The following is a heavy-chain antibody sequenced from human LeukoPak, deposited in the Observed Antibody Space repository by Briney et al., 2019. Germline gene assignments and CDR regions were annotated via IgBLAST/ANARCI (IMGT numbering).Heavy chain of an antibody. J-gene: IGHJ4*02. D-gene: IGHD6-19*01. Sequence: GGSLRLSCAASGFTFSSYAMSWVRQAPGKGLEWVSAISGSGGSTYYADSVKGRFTISRDNPKNTLYLQMNSLRAEDTAVYYCATEMLSDSRGWYEAYDYWGQGTLVTVSS. V-gene: IGHV3-23*01. CDR3: ATEMLSDSRGWYEAYDY. CDR1: GFTFSSYA. CDR2: ISGSGGST.